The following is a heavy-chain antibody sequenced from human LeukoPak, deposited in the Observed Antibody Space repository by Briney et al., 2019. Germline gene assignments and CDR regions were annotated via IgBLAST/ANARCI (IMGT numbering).Heavy chain of an antibody. CDR2: IYYSGST. D-gene: IGHD6-13*01. J-gene: IGHJ6*02. Sequence: PSETLSLTCTVSGGSISSYYWSWIRQPPGKGLEWNGYIYYSGSTNYNPSLKSRVTISVDTSKNQFSLKLSSVTAADTAVYYCAREAAAGTNGMDVWGQGTTVTVS. CDR3: AREAAAGTNGMDV. CDR1: GGSISSYY. V-gene: IGHV4-59*01.